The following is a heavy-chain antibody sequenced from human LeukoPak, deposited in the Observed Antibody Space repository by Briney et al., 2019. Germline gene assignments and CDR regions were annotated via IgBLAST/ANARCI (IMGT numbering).Heavy chain of an antibody. D-gene: IGHD3-22*01. J-gene: IGHJ3*02. V-gene: IGHV4-59*01. CDR1: GGPISSYY. CDR2: IYYSGST. CDR3: ARRANSGFDAFDI. Sequence: SETLSLTCTVSGGPISSYYWSWIRQLPGKGLEWIGYIYYSGSTNYNPSLKSRVTISVDTSKNQFSLKLSSVTAADTAVYYCARRANSGFDAFDIWGQGTMVTVSS.